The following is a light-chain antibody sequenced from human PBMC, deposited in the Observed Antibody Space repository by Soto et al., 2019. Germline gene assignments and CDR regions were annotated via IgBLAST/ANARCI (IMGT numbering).Light chain of an antibody. CDR1: SSDIGGYDY. Sequence: QSALTQSASVSGSPGQSITISCAGTSSDIGGYDYVSWYQQHPGKAPKLMIYDVSNRPSGVSNRFSGSKSGNTASLTISGLQAEDEADYYCGSYTSSRTLIFGGGTKLTVL. CDR3: GSYTSSRTLI. CDR2: DVS. J-gene: IGLJ2*01. V-gene: IGLV2-14*01.